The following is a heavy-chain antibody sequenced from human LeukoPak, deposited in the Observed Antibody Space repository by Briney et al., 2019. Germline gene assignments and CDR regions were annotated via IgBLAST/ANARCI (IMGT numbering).Heavy chain of an antibody. CDR1: GFTLSSYW. J-gene: IGHJ4*02. V-gene: IGHV3-74*01. CDR3: ARGRPHGNDY. Sequence: GGSLRLSCAASGFTLSSYWMNWVREAPGEGGVWVSRIASDGSSTIYADSVRGRFSISRDNAKNTLYLQMNSLRVEDTAVYYCARGRPHGNDYWGQGTLVTASS. D-gene: IGHD4-23*01. CDR2: IASDGSST.